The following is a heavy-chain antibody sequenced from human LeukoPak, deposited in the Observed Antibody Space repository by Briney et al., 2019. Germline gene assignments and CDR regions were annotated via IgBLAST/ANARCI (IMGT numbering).Heavy chain of an antibody. V-gene: IGHV3-23*01. CDR2: ISGSGGST. J-gene: IGHJ4*02. Sequence: GGSLRLSCAASGFTFSSYGMSWVRQAPGKGLEWVSGISGSGGSTYYADSVKGRFTISRDKFDNTLYLEMNSLRAEDTAVYYCQVFRFLAWLSDFDHWGQGTLVTVSS. CDR1: GFTFSSYG. CDR3: QVFRFLAWLSDFDH. D-gene: IGHD3-3*01.